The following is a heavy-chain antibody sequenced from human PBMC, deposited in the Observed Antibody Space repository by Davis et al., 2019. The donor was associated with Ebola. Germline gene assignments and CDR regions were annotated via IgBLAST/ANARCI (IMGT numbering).Heavy chain of an antibody. V-gene: IGHV4-4*01. CDR3: ARTTEVRYFYD. CDR1: GASTSRSNL. CDR2: TYQSGST. D-gene: IGHD1-1*01. J-gene: IGHJ4*02. Sequence: SETLSLTCTVSGASTSRSNLWSSVRQPPGKGLEWIGETYQSGSTYYNPSLKSRVTISVDKSKNQFSLKLTSMTAADTAVYCCARTTEVRYFYDWGQGSLVTVSS.